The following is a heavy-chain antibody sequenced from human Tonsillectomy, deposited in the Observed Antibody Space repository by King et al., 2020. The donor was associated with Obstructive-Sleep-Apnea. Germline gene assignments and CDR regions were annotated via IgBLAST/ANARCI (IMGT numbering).Heavy chain of an antibody. CDR2: ISYDGNNK. D-gene: IGHD1-26*01. CDR1: GFTFSNYA. CDR3: ARDGRGGGYSDCFDY. V-gene: IGHV3-30*04. J-gene: IGHJ4*02. Sequence: VQLVESGGGVVQPGRSLRLSCAASGFTFSNYAMHWVRQAPGKGLEWVAFISYDGNNKYYADSVKGRFTISRDNSKTTLYLQMNSLRAEDTAVYYCARDGRGGGYSDCFDYWGQGTLVTVSA.